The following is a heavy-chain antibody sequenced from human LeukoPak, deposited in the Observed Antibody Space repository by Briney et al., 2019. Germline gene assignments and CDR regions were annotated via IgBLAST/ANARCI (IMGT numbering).Heavy chain of an antibody. Sequence: SETLSLTCTVSGGSISSYFWSWIRQPPGKGLEWIGYIYYSGSTNYNPSLKSRVTISVDTSKNQFSLKLSSVTAADTAVYYCARGKLGMEAFDIWGQGTMVTVSS. D-gene: IGHD7-27*01. CDR2: IYYSGST. V-gene: IGHV4-59*01. J-gene: IGHJ3*02. CDR1: GGSISSYF. CDR3: ARGKLGMEAFDI.